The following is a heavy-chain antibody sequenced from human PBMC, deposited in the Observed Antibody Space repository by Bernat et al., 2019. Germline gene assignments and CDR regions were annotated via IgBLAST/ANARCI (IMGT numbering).Heavy chain of an antibody. CDR3: ITGWYFDL. CDR1: GFIFSNAW. J-gene: IGHJ2*01. Sequence: EVQLVESGGGLLKPGGSLRLSCAGSGFIFSNAWMSWVRQAPGKGLEWVARIKSKPDGETIDYAAPVKGRFTISRDDSKNTVHLQMNGLKTEDTAVYFCITGWYFDLWGRGTLVTVSS. CDR2: IKSKPDGETI. V-gene: IGHV3-15*01.